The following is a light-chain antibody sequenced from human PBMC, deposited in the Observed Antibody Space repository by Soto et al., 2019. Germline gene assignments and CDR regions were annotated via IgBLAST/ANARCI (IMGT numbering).Light chain of an antibody. CDR2: GAF. CDR1: QSVSDN. V-gene: IGKV3-11*01. CDR3: QQSSSWLT. J-gene: IGKJ4*01. Sequence: EILMTQSPVTLSVSPKERVTLSFRASQSVSDNLAWYQQKPGQAPSLLIYGAFTRATGVPARFSGSGSGTDFTLTISSLETEDFAVYYCQQSSSWLTFCGGTKVDIK.